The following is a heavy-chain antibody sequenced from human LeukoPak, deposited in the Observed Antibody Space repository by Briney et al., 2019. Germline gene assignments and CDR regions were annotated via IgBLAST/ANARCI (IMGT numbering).Heavy chain of an antibody. D-gene: IGHD3-9*01. J-gene: IGHJ4*02. CDR2: INPNSGGT. V-gene: IGHV1-2*04. CDR3: ARDHATIGKYDY. Sequence: GASVKVSCKASGYTFTGYYMHWVRQAPGQGLEWMGWINPNSGGTNYAQKFQGWVTMTRDTSTRTVYMELRNQRSEDTAVYYCARDHATIGKYDYWGQGSLVTVSS. CDR1: GYTFTGYY.